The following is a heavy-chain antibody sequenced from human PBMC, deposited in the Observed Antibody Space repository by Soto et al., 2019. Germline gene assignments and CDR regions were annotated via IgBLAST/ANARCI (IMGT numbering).Heavy chain of an antibody. J-gene: IGHJ3*02. V-gene: IGHV4-34*01. D-gene: IGHD2-8*01. CDR1: GGSFSGYY. CDR2: INHSGST. CDR3: ATRPRRDGLAFDI. Sequence: SETLSLTCAVYGGSFSGYYWSWIRQPPGKGLEWIGEINHSGSTNYNPSLKSRVTISVDTSKNQFSLRLSSVTAADTAVYYCATRPRRDGLAFDIWGQGTMVTVSS.